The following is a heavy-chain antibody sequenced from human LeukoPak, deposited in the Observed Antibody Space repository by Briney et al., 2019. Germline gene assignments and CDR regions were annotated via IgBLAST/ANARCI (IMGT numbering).Heavy chain of an antibody. V-gene: IGHV4-59*01. CDR3: ARGVYYDTSDNWFDP. J-gene: IGHJ5*02. CDR1: GGYISSYS. Sequence: PSETLSLTCTVSGGYISSYSWSWIRQPPGKGLEWIGYIYYSGSTNYNPSLKSRVTISVDTSKNQFSLKLSSVTAADTAVYYCARGVYYDTSDNWFDPWGQGTLVTVSS. CDR2: IYYSGST. D-gene: IGHD3-22*01.